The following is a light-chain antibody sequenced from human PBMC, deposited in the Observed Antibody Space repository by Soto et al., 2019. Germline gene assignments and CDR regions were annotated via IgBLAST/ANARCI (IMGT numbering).Light chain of an antibody. J-gene: IGKJ1*01. Sequence: DIQMTQSPSSLSASVGDRVTITCRASQSISSYLNWYQQKPGKAPKLLIYAASSLQSGVPSRFSGSGSGTDFTLTISSLQPEDFATCYCQQSYSTPPTLGQGTKVEIK. CDR1: QSISSY. CDR2: AAS. V-gene: IGKV1-39*01. CDR3: QQSYSTPPT.